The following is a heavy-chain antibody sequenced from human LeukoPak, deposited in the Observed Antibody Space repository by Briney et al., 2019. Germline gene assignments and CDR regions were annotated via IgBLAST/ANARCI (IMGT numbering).Heavy chain of an antibody. Sequence: TSETLSLTCAVSGGSISSSNWWSWVRQPPGKGLEWIGEICPSGSTNYNPSLKSRVTISVDMSKNQFSLNLSSVTAADTAVYYCARSTAMVSYYFDYWGQGTLVTVSS. CDR2: ICPSGST. CDR1: GGSISSSNW. J-gene: IGHJ4*02. D-gene: IGHD5-18*01. V-gene: IGHV4-4*02. CDR3: ARSTAMVSYYFDY.